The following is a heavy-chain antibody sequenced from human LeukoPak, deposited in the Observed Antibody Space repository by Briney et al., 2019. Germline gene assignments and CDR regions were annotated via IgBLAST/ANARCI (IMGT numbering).Heavy chain of an antibody. Sequence: SETLSLTCTVSGGSISSYYWSWLRQPPGKGLEWIGYIYYSGSTNYNPSLKSRVTISVDTSKNQFSLKLSSVTAADTAVYYCARLSYFDWLFVFDYWGQGTLVTVSS. CDR3: ARLSYFDWLFVFDY. D-gene: IGHD3-9*01. CDR2: IYYSGST. V-gene: IGHV4-59*08. J-gene: IGHJ4*02. CDR1: GGSISSYY.